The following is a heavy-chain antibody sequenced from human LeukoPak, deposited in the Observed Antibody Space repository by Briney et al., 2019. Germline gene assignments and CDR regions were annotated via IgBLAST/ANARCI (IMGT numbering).Heavy chain of an antibody. J-gene: IGHJ4*02. CDR1: GYTFTSYT. D-gene: IGHD4-17*01. V-gene: IGHV1-3*01. CDR3: ARSYGDYSHFDY. CDR2: INAGNSDT. Sequence: ASVKVSRKASGYTFTSYTIHWVRQAPGQSLEWMGWINAGNSDTKYSQKLQGRVTITRDTSASTAYMELSSLRSEDTAMYYCARSYGDYSHFDYWGQGTLVTVSS.